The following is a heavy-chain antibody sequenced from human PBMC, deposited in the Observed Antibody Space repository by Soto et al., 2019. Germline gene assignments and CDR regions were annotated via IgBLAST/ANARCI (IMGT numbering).Heavy chain of an antibody. CDR3: ARDRGYSSSWPDY. J-gene: IGHJ4*02. CDR1: GFTFSSYG. Sequence: QVQLVESGGGVVQPGRSLRLSCAASGFTFSSYGMHWVRQAPGKGLEWVAVIWYDGSNKYYADSVKGRFTISRDNSKNTLYLQMNSLRAEDTAVYYCARDRGYSSSWPDYWGQGTLVTVSS. D-gene: IGHD6-13*01. V-gene: IGHV3-33*01. CDR2: IWYDGSNK.